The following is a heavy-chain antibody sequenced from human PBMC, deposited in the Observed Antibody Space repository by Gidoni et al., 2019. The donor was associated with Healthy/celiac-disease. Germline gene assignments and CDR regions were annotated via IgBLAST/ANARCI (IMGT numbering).Heavy chain of an antibody. CDR3: ARLKIAVAGDDAFDI. V-gene: IGHV5-10-1*03. Sequence: EVQLVQSGAEVKKPGESLRISCKGSGYSFTSSWISWVRQMPGKGLEWMGRIDPSDSYTNYSPSFQGHVTISADKSISTAYLQWSSLKASDTAMYYCARLKIAVAGDDAFDIWGQGTMVTVSS. J-gene: IGHJ3*02. D-gene: IGHD6-19*01. CDR2: IDPSDSYT. CDR1: GYSFTSSW.